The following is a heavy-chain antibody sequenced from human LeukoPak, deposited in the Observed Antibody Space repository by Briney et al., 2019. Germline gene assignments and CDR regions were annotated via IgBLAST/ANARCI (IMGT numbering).Heavy chain of an antibody. V-gene: IGHV3-11*01. Sequence: GGSLRLSCAASGFTFSDYYMTWIRQAPGKGLEWVSYISYSAGTTYYADAVKGRFTISRDNAKNSLYLQMNSLRAEDTAVYYCARDGSRFCSSTSCYSGHYYYGMDVWGQGTTVTVSS. CDR3: ARDGSRFCSSTSCYSGHYYYGMDV. CDR2: ISYSAGTT. CDR1: GFTFSDYY. D-gene: IGHD2-2*02. J-gene: IGHJ6*02.